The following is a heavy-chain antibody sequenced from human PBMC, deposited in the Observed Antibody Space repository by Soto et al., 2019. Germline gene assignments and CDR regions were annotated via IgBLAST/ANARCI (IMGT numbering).Heavy chain of an antibody. J-gene: IGHJ3*01. CDR2: ISVYNGKI. CDR1: GYTFTNYG. CDR3: ARDRGRGYCDSSGRLIDASDV. V-gene: IGHV1-18*04. Sequence: ASVQVSCKASGYTFTNYGINWVRQAPGQGLEWMGWISVYNGKINYAQKVQGRVAMTTDVSTSTAYMELRSLSSDDTAVYYFARDRGRGYCDSSGRLIDASDVWGQGTMLNVAS. D-gene: IGHD3-22*01.